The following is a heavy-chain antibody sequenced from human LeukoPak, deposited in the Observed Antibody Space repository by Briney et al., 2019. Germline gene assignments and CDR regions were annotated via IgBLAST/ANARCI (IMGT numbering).Heavy chain of an antibody. CDR3: ASRYYSEHYYYYMDV. Sequence: PGGSLRLSCAASGFTFSDYYMSWIRQAPGKGLEWVSYISSSGSTIYYADSVKGRFNISKDNAKNSLYLQMNSLSAEDTAVYYSASRYYSEHYYYYMDVWGEGTTVTVS. CDR1: GFTFSDYY. J-gene: IGHJ6*03. D-gene: IGHD2-21*01. CDR2: ISSSGSTI. V-gene: IGHV3-11*04.